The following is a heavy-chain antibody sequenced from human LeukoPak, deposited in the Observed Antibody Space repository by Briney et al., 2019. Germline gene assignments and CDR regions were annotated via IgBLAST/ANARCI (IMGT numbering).Heavy chain of an antibody. D-gene: IGHD5-18*01. Sequence: GGSLRLSCAASGLTFSSYYMNWVRQAPGKGLEWVSSISSSSSYIYYEDSVKGRFTISRDNAKNSLYLQMNSLRAEDTAVYYCARARSADTAMVYFDYWGQGTLVTVSS. V-gene: IGHV3-21*01. J-gene: IGHJ4*02. CDR2: ISSSSSYI. CDR3: ARARSADTAMVYFDY. CDR1: GLTFSSYY.